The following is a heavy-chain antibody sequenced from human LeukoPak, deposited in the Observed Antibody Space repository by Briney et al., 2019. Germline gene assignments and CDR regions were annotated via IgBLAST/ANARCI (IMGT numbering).Heavy chain of an antibody. D-gene: IGHD3-3*01. V-gene: IGHV1-3*01. CDR1: GYIFTNHA. CDR2: INAGNGDT. Sequence: ASVKVSCKASGYIFTNHAMQRVRQAPGQRLEWMGWINAGNGDTKYSQNFQGRFTITRDTSAGTVYMDLSSLRYEDTAVYYCARGFWNRGTWGPYYFDYWGQGTLVTVSS. CDR3: ARGFWNRGTWGPYYFDY. J-gene: IGHJ4*02.